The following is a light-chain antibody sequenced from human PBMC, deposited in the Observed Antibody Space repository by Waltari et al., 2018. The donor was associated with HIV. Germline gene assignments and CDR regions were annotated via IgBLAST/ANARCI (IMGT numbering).Light chain of an antibody. CDR1: SSDVGGYNY. V-gene: IGLV2-14*01. CDR2: EVS. CDR3: SSYTSSSTPHVV. J-gene: IGLJ2*01. Sequence: QSALTQPASVSGSPGQSITISCTGTSSDVGGYNYVSWYQQPPGKAPNLMIYEVSNRPSGVSNRCSGSKSGNTASLTISGLQAEDEADYYCSSYTSSSTPHVVFGGGTKLTVL.